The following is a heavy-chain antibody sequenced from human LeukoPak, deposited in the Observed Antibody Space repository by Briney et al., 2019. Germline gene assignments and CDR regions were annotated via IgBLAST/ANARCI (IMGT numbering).Heavy chain of an antibody. Sequence: GGYLRLSCAASGFTFDDYTMHWVRQAPGKGLEWVSLISWDGGSTYYADSVKGRFTISRDNSKNSLYLQMNSLRTEDTALYYCAKDMKPRWGYYGMDVWGQGTTVTVSS. CDR1: GFTFDDYT. J-gene: IGHJ6*02. CDR3: AKDMKPRWGYYGMDV. D-gene: IGHD5-24*01. CDR2: ISWDGGST. V-gene: IGHV3-43*01.